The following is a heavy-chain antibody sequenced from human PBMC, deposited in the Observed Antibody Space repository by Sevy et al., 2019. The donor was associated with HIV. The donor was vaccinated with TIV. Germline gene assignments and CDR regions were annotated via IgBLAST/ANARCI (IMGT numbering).Heavy chain of an antibody. CDR1: GVSISSGAYS. Sequence: SETLSLTCAVSGVSISSGAYSWNWIRQPPGKGLEWIGYIYHTGNTYYNPSLKSRITISLDRSKNQFSLRLSSVTAAAAAVFFCAGDGGTMTTPGSFGVWGQGAMVTV. J-gene: IGHJ3*01. CDR3: AGDGGTMTTPGSFGV. V-gene: IGHV4-30-2*01. CDR2: IYHTGNT. D-gene: IGHD4-17*01.